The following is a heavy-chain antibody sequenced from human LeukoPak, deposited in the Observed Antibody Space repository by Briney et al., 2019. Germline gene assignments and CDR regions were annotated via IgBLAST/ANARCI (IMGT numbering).Heavy chain of an antibody. Sequence: PSETLSLTCTVSGGSISSSSYYWGWIRQPPGKGLEWIGSIYYSGSTYYNPSLKSRVTISVDTSKNQFSLKLSSVTAADTAVYYCARDNEVVTAINAFDIWGQGTMVTVSS. CDR2: IYYSGST. CDR3: ARDNEVVTAINAFDI. J-gene: IGHJ3*02. V-gene: IGHV4-39*07. D-gene: IGHD2-21*02. CDR1: GGSISSSSYY.